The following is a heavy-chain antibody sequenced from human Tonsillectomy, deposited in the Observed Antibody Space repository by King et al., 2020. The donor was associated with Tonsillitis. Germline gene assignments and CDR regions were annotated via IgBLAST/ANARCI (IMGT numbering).Heavy chain of an antibody. CDR3: ARDPTSPVPPTVAGEIDY. CDR1: GFTFSSYS. Sequence: DVQLVESGGGLVKPGGSLRLSCAASGFTFSSYSMNWVRQAPGKGLEWVSSISSSSSYIYYADSVKGRFTISRDNAKNSLYLQMNSLRAEDTAVYYCARDPTSPVPPTVAGEIDYWGQGTLVTVSS. V-gene: IGHV3-21*01. CDR2: ISSSSSYI. J-gene: IGHJ4*02. D-gene: IGHD6-19*01.